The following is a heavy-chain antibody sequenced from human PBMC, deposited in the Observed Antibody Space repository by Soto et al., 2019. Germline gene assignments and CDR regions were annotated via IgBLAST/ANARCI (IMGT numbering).Heavy chain of an antibody. CDR3: ARERTGTPSMDV. V-gene: IGHV1-8*01. J-gene: IGHJ6*02. CDR1: GYTFTSYD. D-gene: IGHD1-1*01. Sequence: QVQLVQSGAEVKKPGASVKVSCKAYGYTFTSYDINCVRQATGQGLEWMGWMNPNSGNTGYAQKFQGRVTLTRNTSISTAYMELSSLRSEDTAVYYCARERTGTPSMDVWGQGTTVTVSS. CDR2: MNPNSGNT.